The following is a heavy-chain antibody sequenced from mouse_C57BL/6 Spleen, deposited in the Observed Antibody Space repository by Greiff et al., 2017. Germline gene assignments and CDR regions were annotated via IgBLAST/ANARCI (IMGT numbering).Heavy chain of an antibody. CDR3: ARVGYYSNYRPWFAY. D-gene: IGHD2-5*01. CDR2: IYPGSGST. J-gene: IGHJ3*01. Sequence: QVQLQQPGAELVKPGASVKMSCKASGYTFTSYWITWVKQRPGQGLEWIGDIYPGSGSTNYNEKFKSKATLTVDTSSSTAYMQLSSLTSEDSAVYYCARVGYYSNYRPWFAYWGQGTLVTVSA. V-gene: IGHV1-55*01. CDR1: GYTFTSYW.